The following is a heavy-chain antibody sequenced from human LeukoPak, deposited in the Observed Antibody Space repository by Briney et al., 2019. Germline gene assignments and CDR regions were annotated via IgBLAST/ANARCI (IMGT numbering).Heavy chain of an antibody. V-gene: IGHV4-4*07. CDR1: GDSISYFY. CDR3: ARGHSIEPYYYYYYMDV. CDR2: VSSSGST. Sequence: SETLSLTCSVSGDSISYFYWSWIRQAAGKGLEWIGRVSSSGSTDYNASLKSRVTMSVDTSKNQFSLKLSSVTAADTAVYYCARGHSIEPYYYYYYMDVWGKGTTVTVSS. J-gene: IGHJ6*03. D-gene: IGHD4-11*01.